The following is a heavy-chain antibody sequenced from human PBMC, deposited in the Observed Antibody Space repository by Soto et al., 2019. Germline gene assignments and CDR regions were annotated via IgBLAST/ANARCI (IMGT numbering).Heavy chain of an antibody. J-gene: IGHJ6*02. CDR2: IIPMFGTA. Sequence: QVQLVQSGAEVKKPESSVKVSCKAPGGTFSTYAISWVRQAPGQGLEWMGGIIPMFGTANYAQKFQGRVTMTRNTSISTAYMELSSLRSEDTAVYYCAREGVRGMDVWGQGTTVTVSS. V-gene: IGHV1-69*05. CDR3: AREGVRGMDV. CDR1: GGTFSTYA. D-gene: IGHD3-16*01.